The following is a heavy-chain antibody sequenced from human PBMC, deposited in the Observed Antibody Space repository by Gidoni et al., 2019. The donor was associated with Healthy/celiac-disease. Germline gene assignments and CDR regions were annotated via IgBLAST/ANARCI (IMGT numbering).Heavy chain of an antibody. J-gene: IGHJ6*02. CDR2: IVVGSGNT. Sequence: QMQLVQSGPEVKQPGTSVNVSCKASGFTFTSSAVLWVLQARGQRLEWIGWIVVGSGNTNYAQKFQESVTITRDMSTSTAYMELSSLRSEDTAVYYCAADGNCSGGSCYSDYYYYYGMDVWGQGTTVTVSS. CDR1: GFTFTSSA. V-gene: IGHV1-58*01. D-gene: IGHD2-15*01. CDR3: AADGNCSGGSCYSDYYYYYGMDV.